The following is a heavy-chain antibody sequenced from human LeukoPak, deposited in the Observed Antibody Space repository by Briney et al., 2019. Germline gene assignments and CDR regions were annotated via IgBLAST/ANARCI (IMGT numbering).Heavy chain of an antibody. Sequence: GGSLRLSCAASGFTFSNYWMSWVRQVPGRGVEWVANIREEVSEKYYADSVKGRFTISRDNAKNSLYLQMNSLRVEDTALYYCARMKNWGLWDYWGQGTLVTVSS. V-gene: IGHV3-7*01. D-gene: IGHD7-27*01. J-gene: IGHJ4*02. CDR1: GFTFSNYW. CDR3: ARMKNWGLWDY. CDR2: IREEVSEK.